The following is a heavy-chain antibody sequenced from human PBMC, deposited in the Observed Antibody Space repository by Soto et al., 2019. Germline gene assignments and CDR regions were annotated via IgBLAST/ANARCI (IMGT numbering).Heavy chain of an antibody. Sequence: EVQILESGGGLVQPGGSLRLSCAASGLTFSNYAMTWVRQAPGRGLEWVSAVSANSDYAYYADSVKDRFTISRDNSKNTLYVQMDSLRAEDTAVYYCAKVPSQYIWGSYLRYYDYWGQGTLVTVSS. CDR1: GLTFSNYA. D-gene: IGHD3-16*02. V-gene: IGHV3-23*01. CDR2: VSANSDYA. J-gene: IGHJ4*02. CDR3: AKVPSQYIWGSYLRYYDY.